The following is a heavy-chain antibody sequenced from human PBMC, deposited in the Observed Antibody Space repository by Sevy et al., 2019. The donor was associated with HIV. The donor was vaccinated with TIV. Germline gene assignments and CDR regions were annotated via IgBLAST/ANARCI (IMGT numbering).Heavy chain of an antibody. CDR2: ISGSGTRT. CDR3: AKGGGGHYDPDEIGYYFYYYNMDV. J-gene: IGHJ6*03. Sequence: GGSLRLSCAVSGFSFDSYGMTWVRQAPGKGLEWVSGISGSGTRTYYADSVKGRFIISRDNSKNTLYLQMNSLRSEDTAMCYWAKGGGGHYDPDEIGYYFYYYNMDVWGKGTTVTVSS. V-gene: IGHV3-23*01. CDR1: GFSFDSYG. D-gene: IGHD3-22*01.